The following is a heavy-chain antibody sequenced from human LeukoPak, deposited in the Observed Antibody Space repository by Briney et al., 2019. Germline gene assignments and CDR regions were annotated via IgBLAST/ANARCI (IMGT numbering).Heavy chain of an antibody. V-gene: IGHV4-61*05. D-gene: IGHD3-16*02. Sequence: PSETLSLTCTVSGASLTDSSFYWGWIRQSPGAGLEWIGKIYLDGRTNYDPSLRSRVTISIDTSKNQFSLRLNSVTAADTAVYYCARARVIPASFDDWGQGALVTVSS. J-gene: IGHJ4*02. CDR2: IYLDGRT. CDR1: GASLTDSSFY. CDR3: ARARVIPASFDD.